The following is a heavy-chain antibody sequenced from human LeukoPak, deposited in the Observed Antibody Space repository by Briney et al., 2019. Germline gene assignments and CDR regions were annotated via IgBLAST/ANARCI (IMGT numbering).Heavy chain of an antibody. CDR2: IIPIFGTA. CDR3: ARDLGTNYYYYMDV. Sequence: GASVKVSCKASGGTFSSYAISWVRQAPGQGLEWMGGIIPIFGTANYAQKFQGRVTTTTDESTSTAYMELSSLRSEDTAVYYCARDLGTNYYYYMDVWGKGTTVTVSS. CDR1: GGTFSSYA. D-gene: IGHD5-12*01. V-gene: IGHV1-69*05. J-gene: IGHJ6*03.